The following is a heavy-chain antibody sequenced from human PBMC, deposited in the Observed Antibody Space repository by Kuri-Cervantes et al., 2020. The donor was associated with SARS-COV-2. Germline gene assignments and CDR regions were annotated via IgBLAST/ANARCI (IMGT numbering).Heavy chain of an antibody. D-gene: IGHD3-10*01. J-gene: IGHJ3*02. CDR1: GGSFSGYY. Sequence: SETLSLTCAVYGGSFSGYYWSWIRQPPGKGLEWIGEINHSGSTNYNPSLKSRVTISVDTSKNQFSLKLSSVTAADTAVYYCARDRGITMVRGVPDAFDIWGQGTMVTVSS. V-gene: IGHV4-34*01. CDR2: INHSGST. CDR3: ARDRGITMVRGVPDAFDI.